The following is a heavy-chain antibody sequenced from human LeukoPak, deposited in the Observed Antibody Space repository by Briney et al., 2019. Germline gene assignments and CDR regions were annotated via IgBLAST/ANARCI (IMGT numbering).Heavy chain of an antibody. CDR1: GYTYTGYY. CDR2: SNSNSGGT. J-gene: IGHJ4*02. V-gene: IGHV1-2*02. CDR3: ARAGYSGYDYPVYYLDY. D-gene: IGHD5-12*01. Sequence: ASVTVSCKASGYTYTGYYMHWVRQAPGQGVEWMGWSNSNSGGTNYAQKFQGRVTMTRDTSISTAYMELSRLRSDDTAVYYCARAGYSGYDYPVYYLDYWGQGTLVTVSS.